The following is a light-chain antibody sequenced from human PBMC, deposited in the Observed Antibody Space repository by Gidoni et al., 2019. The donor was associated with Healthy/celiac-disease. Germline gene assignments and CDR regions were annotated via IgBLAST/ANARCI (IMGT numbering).Light chain of an antibody. V-gene: IGKV2-28*01. CDR3: KQDLQTPV. J-gene: IGKJ3*01. Sequence: DIVMTQSPLSLPVTPGEPASISCRSSQSLLHSNGYNYLDWYLQKPGQSPKLLIYLGSNRASGVPDRFSGSGSGTDFTRKISRVEAEDVGVYYCKQDLQTPVFGPGTKVDIK. CDR1: QSLLHSNGYNY. CDR2: LGS.